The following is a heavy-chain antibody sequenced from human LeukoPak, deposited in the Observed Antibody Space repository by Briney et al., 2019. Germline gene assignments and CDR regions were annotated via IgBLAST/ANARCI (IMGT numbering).Heavy chain of an antibody. CDR2: ISGSGGST. CDR1: GFTFSSYA. D-gene: IGHD3-22*01. J-gene: IGHJ4*02. CDR3: AREYHYDSSGYYSDY. Sequence: GGSLRLSCAASGFTFSSYAMSWVRQAPGKGLEWVSAISGSGGSTYYADSVKGRFTISRDNSKNTLYLQMNSLRAEDTAVYYCAREYHYDSSGYYSDYWGQGTLVTVSS. V-gene: IGHV3-23*01.